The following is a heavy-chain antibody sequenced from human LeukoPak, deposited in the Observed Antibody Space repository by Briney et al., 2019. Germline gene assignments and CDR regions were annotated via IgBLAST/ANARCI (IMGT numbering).Heavy chain of an antibody. CDR1: GFTFSSYA. J-gene: IGHJ4*02. D-gene: IGHD3-16*01. Sequence: GGSLRLSCAASGFTFSSYAMHWVRQAPGKELEWVAVISYDGSNKYYADSVKGRFTISRDNSKNTLYLQMNSLRAEDTAVYYCARLHEGELFDYWGQGTLVTVSS. CDR2: ISYDGSNK. CDR3: ARLHEGELFDY. V-gene: IGHV3-30-3*01.